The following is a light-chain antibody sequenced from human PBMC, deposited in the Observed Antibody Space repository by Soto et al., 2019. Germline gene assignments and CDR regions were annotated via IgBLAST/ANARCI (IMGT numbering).Light chain of an antibody. CDR2: DVT. CDR1: SSDVGGYNY. V-gene: IGLV2-14*03. Sequence: QSALTQPAPVSGSPGPSIAISCTGTSSDVGGYNYFSLYQQHPGKAPTLMIYDVTSRPSGVSDRFSGSKSGTTASLTISGLQAEDEADYYCCSYTSSTIYVFGTGTKVTVL. CDR3: CSYTSSTIYV. J-gene: IGLJ1*01.